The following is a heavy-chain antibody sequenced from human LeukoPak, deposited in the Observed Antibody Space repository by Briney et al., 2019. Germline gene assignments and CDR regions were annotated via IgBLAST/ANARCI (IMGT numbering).Heavy chain of an antibody. CDR1: GGSISSGGYS. CDR2: IYHSGST. D-gene: IGHD6-13*01. CDR3: ARVELEQQLNY. Sequence: SETLSLTCAVSGGSISSGGYSWSWIRRPPGKGLEWIGYIYHSGSTYYNPSLKSRVTISVDRSKNQFSLKLSSVTAADTAVYYCARVELEQQLNYWGQGTLVTVSS. V-gene: IGHV4-30-2*01. J-gene: IGHJ4*02.